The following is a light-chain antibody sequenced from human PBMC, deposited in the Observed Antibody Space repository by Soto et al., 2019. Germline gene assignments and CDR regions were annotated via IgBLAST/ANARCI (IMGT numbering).Light chain of an antibody. CDR3: CSYAGGDTHVV. V-gene: IGLV1-40*01. J-gene: IGLJ2*01. CDR2: GNS. CDR1: SSNIGAGYD. Sequence: QSVLTQPPSVSGAPGQRVTISCTGSSSNIGAGYDVHWYQQLPGTAPKLLIYGNSNRPSGVPDRFSGSKSGTSASLAITGLQAEDEADYYCCSYAGGDTHVVFGGGTKVTVL.